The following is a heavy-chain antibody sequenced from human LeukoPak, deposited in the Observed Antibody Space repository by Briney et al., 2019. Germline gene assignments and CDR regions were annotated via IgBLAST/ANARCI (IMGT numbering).Heavy chain of an antibody. V-gene: IGHV3-74*01. D-gene: IGHD3-3*01. J-gene: IGHJ4*02. Sequence: GGSLRLSCAASGFTFSSYWMHWVRQAPGKGLVWVSRINSDGSITNYADSVKGRFTISRDNAKNTLYLHMNSLRAEDTAVYYCSRTLFGVVNYWGQGTLVTVSS. CDR1: GFTFSSYW. CDR2: INSDGSIT. CDR3: SRTLFGVVNY.